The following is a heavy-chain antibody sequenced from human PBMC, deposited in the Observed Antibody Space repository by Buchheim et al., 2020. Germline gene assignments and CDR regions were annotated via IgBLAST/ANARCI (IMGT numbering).Heavy chain of an antibody. CDR2: ISYDGSNK. V-gene: IGHV3-30*18. CDR1: GFTFSSYG. J-gene: IGHJ6*02. CDR3: AKVRVTTHYYYGMDV. Sequence: QVQLVESGGGVVQPGRSLRLSCAASGFTFSSYGMHLVRQAPGKGLEWVAVISYDGSNKYYVDSVKGRFTISRDNSKNTLSLQMNSLRAEDTAVYDCAKVRVTTHYYYGMDVWGQGTT. D-gene: IGHD4-11*01.